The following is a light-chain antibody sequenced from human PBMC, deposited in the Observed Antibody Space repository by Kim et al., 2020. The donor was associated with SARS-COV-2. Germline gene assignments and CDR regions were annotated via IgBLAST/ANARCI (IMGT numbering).Light chain of an antibody. V-gene: IGKV1-5*03. Sequence: DIQMTQSPSTLSASVGDRVTITCRASQIISSWLAWYQQKPGKAPKLLIYKASSLESGVASRFSGSGSGTECTLTISSLQPDDFATYYCQKYNSHSYTVGQGTKLEI. J-gene: IGKJ2*01. CDR3: QKYNSHSYT. CDR2: KAS. CDR1: QIISSW.